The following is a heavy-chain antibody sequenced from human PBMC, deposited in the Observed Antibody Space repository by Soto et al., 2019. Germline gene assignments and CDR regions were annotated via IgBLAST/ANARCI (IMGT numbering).Heavy chain of an antibody. J-gene: IGHJ4*02. CDR2: IFAGDSET. D-gene: IGHD3-10*01. CDR1: GYTFSDWW. CDR3: ARGGAAYGLDF. V-gene: IGHV5-51*01. Sequence: SGESLKISCKASGYTFSDWWIGWVRQIPGKGPEWVGIIFAGDSETRYSPSFQGQVTFSVDKSINTAYLWWFSLQASDTAIYYCARGGAAYGLDFWAQGNLVTVSS.